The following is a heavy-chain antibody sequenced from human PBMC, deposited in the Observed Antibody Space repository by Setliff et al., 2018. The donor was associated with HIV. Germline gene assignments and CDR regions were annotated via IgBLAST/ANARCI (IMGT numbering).Heavy chain of an antibody. J-gene: IGHJ3*02. CDR3: ATSPPSDWPFNAFDI. V-gene: IGHV4-4*02. CDR1: GGSISSSNW. Sequence: SETLSLTCVVSGGSISSSNWWSWVRQPPGKGLEWIGEISHSGSTNYNPSLKSRVTISVEESKNQFSLKLRSVTAADTAVYYCATSPPSDWPFNAFDIWGLGTMVTVSS. D-gene: IGHD6-19*01. CDR2: ISHSGST.